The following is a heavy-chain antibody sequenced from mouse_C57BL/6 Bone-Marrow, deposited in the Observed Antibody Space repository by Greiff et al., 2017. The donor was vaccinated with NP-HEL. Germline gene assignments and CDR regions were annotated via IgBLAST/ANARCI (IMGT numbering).Heavy chain of an antibody. CDR2: INPGSGGT. CDR1: GYAFTNYL. J-gene: IGHJ2*01. V-gene: IGHV1-54*01. Sequence: QVQLKESGAELVRPGTSVKVSCKASGYAFTNYLIEWVKQRPGQGLEWIGVINPGSGGTNYNEKFKGKATLTADKSSSTAYMQLSSLTSEDSAVYFCARERDGYLDYWGQGTTLTVSS. CDR3: ARERDGYLDY. D-gene: IGHD2-3*01.